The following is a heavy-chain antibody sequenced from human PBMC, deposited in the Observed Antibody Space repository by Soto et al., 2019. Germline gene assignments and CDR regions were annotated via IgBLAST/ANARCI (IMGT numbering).Heavy chain of an antibody. CDR3: ARSRYYDTSGYRALDAFDI. J-gene: IGHJ3*02. CDR1: GGSLSGYY. D-gene: IGHD3-22*01. V-gene: IGHV4-34*01. CDR2: INHSGST. Sequence: QVHLQQWGAGLLKPSETLSLTCAVFGGSLSGYYWNWIRQPPGKGLEWIGEINHSGSTNYHWSLKSRVTISIDTSRNQFSLKLSSVTAADTAVYYCARSRYYDTSGYRALDAFDIWGQGTMVTVSS.